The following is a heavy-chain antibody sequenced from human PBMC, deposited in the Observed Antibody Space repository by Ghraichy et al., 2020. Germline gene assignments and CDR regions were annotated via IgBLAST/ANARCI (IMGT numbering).Heavy chain of an antibody. CDR2: IYSGGST. D-gene: IGHD6-19*01. V-gene: IGHV3-53*01. J-gene: IGHJ4*02. Sequence: GGSLRLSCAASGFTVSSNYMSWVRQAPGKGLEWVSVIYSGGSTYYADSVKGRFTISRDNSKNTLYLQMNSLRAEDTAVYYCARARPFYSSGWYGFDYWGQGTLVTVSS. CDR3: ARARPFYSSGWYGFDY. CDR1: GFTVSSNY.